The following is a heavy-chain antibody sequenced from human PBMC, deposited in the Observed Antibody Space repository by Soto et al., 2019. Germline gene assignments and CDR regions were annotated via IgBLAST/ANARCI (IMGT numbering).Heavy chain of an antibody. Sequence: QPGGSLRLSCTASGFTFNNYAMSWVRQAPGKGLEWVSLISATGGGTYYADSVKGRFSISRDNSKNTLYLQMNSLRAEDTAVYYCVKDSRAGGNSAFYFDFWGQGAQVTVSS. D-gene: IGHD3-16*01. CDR3: VKDSRAGGNSAFYFDF. V-gene: IGHV3-23*01. J-gene: IGHJ5*01. CDR2: ISATGGGT. CDR1: GFTFNNYA.